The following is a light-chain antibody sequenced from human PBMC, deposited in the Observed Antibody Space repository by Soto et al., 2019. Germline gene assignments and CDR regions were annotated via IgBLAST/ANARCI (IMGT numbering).Light chain of an antibody. CDR1: SSDVGPYNY. J-gene: IGLJ1*01. CDR2: EVT. V-gene: IGLV2-8*01. CDR3: SSYAGSNNLV. Sequence: QSVLTQFPSASGSPGQSVTISCTGTSSDVGPYNYVSWYQQHPGKAPKLMIYEVTKRPSGVPDRFSGSKSGNTASLTVSGLQAEDEAVYYCSSYAGSNNLVFGTGTKVTVL.